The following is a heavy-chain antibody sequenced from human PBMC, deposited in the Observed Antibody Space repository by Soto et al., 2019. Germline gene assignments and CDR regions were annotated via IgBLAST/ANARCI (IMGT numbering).Heavy chain of an antibody. V-gene: IGHV4-31*03. CDR3: ARSLWGYPYYMDI. CDR1: GGSIISGGYY. Sequence: SETLSLTCTVSGGSIISGGYYWSWIRQHPGKGLEWIGYIYYSGSTYYNPSLKSRVTISVDTSKNQFSLKLSSVTAADTAVYYCARSLWGYPYYMDIWGKGTTVTVSS. D-gene: IGHD3-16*01. CDR2: IYYSGST. J-gene: IGHJ6*03.